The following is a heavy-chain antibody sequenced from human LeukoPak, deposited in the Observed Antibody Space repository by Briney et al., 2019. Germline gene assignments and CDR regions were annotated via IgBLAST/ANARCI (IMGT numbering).Heavy chain of an antibody. Sequence: GGSLRLSCAGSGFTFSSYSMNWVRQAPGKGLEWVSCISSSSSYIYYADSVKGRFTISRDNAKNSLYLQMNSPRAEDTAVYYCATSPVYSYGHPYYFDYWGQGTLVTVSS. CDR3: ATSPVYSYGHPYYFDY. V-gene: IGHV3-21*01. CDR2: ISSSSSYI. J-gene: IGHJ4*02. D-gene: IGHD5-18*01. CDR1: GFTFSSYS.